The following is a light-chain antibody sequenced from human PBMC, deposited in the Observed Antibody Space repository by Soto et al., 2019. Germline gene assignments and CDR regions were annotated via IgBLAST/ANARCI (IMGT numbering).Light chain of an antibody. V-gene: IGKV3-11*01. J-gene: IGKJ1*01. CDR1: QSVSSN. Sequence: EVVLTQSPGTLSLSPGERATLSCSASQSVSSNLACYQQKPGQAPRLLIYGASTRATGIPASFSGSWSGTEFTLTISSLEPEDFAVYYCQQRSSWPPWTFGQGTKVDIK. CDR3: QQRSSWPPWT. CDR2: GAS.